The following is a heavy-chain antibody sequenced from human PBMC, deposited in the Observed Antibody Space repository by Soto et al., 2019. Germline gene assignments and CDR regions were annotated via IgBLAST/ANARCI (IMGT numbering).Heavy chain of an antibody. J-gene: IGHJ4*02. V-gene: IGHV4-31*03. CDR2: IYYSGST. CDR1: GGSISSGGYY. CDR3: ARTPTLYYDSSGYSIYFDY. D-gene: IGHD3-22*01. Sequence: TLCLTCTVSGGSISSGGYYWSWIRQHPGKGLEWIGYIYYSGSTYYSPSLKSRVTISVDTSKNQFSLKLSSVTAADTAVYYCARTPTLYYDSSGYSIYFDYWGQGTLVTVSS.